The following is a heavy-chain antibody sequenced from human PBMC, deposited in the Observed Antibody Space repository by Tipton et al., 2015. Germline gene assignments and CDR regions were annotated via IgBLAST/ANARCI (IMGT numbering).Heavy chain of an antibody. CDR1: GFTFSSYS. D-gene: IGHD5-24*01. V-gene: IGHV3-48*01. Sequence: SLRLSCAASGFTFSSYSMNWVRQAPGKGLEWVSYISSGSSTIYYADSVKGRFTISRDNSKSTLYLQMSSLRAEDTAVYYCAKELKRRDGYTLGFDYWGQGALVTVSS. CDR2: ISSGSSTI. J-gene: IGHJ4*02. CDR3: AKELKRRDGYTLGFDY.